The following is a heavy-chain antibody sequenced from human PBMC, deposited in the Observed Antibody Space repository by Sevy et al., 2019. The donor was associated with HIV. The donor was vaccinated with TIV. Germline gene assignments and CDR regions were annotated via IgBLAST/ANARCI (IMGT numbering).Heavy chain of an antibody. V-gene: IGHV3-11*06. J-gene: IGHJ4*02. CDR3: ARSRSNYADYYFDY. Sequence: GGSLRLSCAASGFTFSDYYMTWIRQSPGKGLQWISYISSGSSYTNYADSVKGRFTISRDNAKNSLYLEIHTLRPEDTAVYYCARSRSNYADYYFDYWGQGTVVTVPS. D-gene: IGHD4-17*01. CDR1: GFTFSDYY. CDR2: ISSGSSYT.